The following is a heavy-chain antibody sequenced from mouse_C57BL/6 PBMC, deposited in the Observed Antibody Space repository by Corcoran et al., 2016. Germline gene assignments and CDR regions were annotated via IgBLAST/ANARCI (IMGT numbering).Heavy chain of an antibody. D-gene: IGHD4-1*01. CDR3: ARSGTGTYFDY. V-gene: IGHV1-75*01. CDR1: GYTFTDYY. J-gene: IGHJ2*01. CDR2: IFPGSGST. Sequence: VQLQQSGPELVKPGASVKISCKASGYTFTDYYINWVKQRPGQGLEWIGWIFPGSGSTYYNEKFKGKATLTVDKSSNTAYLQLSSLTSEDTAVYYCARSGTGTYFDYWGQGTTLTVSS.